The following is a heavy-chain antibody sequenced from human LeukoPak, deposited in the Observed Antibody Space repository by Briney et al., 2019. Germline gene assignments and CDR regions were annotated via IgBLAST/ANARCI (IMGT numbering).Heavy chain of an antibody. CDR2: ISSSSSYI. J-gene: IGHJ3*02. Sequence: GESLKISCAASGFTFSSYSMNWVRQAPGKGLEWVSSISSSSSYIYYADSVKGRFTISRDNAKNSLYLQMNSLRAEDTAVYYCARTYCGGDCPPGDDAFDIWGQGTMVTVSS. D-gene: IGHD2-21*02. V-gene: IGHV3-21*01. CDR3: ARTYCGGDCPPGDDAFDI. CDR1: GFTFSSYS.